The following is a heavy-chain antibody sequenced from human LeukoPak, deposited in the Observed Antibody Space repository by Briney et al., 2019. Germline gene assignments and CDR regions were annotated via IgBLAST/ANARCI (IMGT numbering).Heavy chain of an antibody. CDR2: INPSGGST. CDR1: GGTFSSYA. CDR3: AREASVDMTTVTTPDY. D-gene: IGHD4-17*01. V-gene: IGHV1-46*01. J-gene: IGHJ4*02. Sequence: GASVKVSCKASGGTFSSYAISWVRQAPGQGLEWMGIINPSGGSTSYAQKFQGRVTMTRDTSTSTVYMELSSLRSEDTAVYYCAREASVDMTTVTTPDYWGQGTLVTVSS.